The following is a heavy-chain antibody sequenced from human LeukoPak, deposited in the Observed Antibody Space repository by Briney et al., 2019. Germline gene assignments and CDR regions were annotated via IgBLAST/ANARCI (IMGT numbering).Heavy chain of an antibody. CDR1: GYTFTSYD. D-gene: IGHD2-2*01. J-gene: IGHJ4*02. CDR2: MNPNSGNT. CDR3: AREYCSRTSCYLYYSDY. Sequence: ASVKVSCKASGYTFTSYDINWVRQATGQGLEWMGWMNPNSGNTGYAQKFQGRVTITRNTSISTAYMELSSLRSEDTAVYYCAREYCSRTSCYLYYSDYWGQGTLVTVSS. V-gene: IGHV1-8*03.